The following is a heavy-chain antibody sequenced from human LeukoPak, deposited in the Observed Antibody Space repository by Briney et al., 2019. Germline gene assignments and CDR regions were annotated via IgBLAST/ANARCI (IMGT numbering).Heavy chain of an antibody. J-gene: IGHJ4*02. CDR2: IWYDRSNT. CDR1: GFTFSDYG. D-gene: IGHD3-22*01. V-gene: IGHV3-33*01. Sequence: PGGSRRPSCTASGFTFSDYGMHWVRQPPGKGLEWVAIIWYDRSNTTYEDSVKGRFTTSRDNSKNTLYLQMNSLRAEDTAVYYCARGVDYYENSGTIDYWGQGTLVTVSS. CDR3: ARGVDYYENSGTIDY.